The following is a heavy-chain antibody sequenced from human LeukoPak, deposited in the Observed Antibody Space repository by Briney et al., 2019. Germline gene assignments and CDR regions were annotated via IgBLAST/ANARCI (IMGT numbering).Heavy chain of an antibody. D-gene: IGHD5-18*01. CDR1: GYSISSGYY. J-gene: IGHJ3*02. V-gene: IGHV4-38-2*02. CDR2: IYHGGST. Sequence: SETLSLTCTVSGYSISSGYYWGWIRQPPGKGLEWIGSIYHGGSTYYNPSLKSRVTISVDTSKNQFSLKLSSVTAADTAVYYCARQGYSYGAFDIWGQGTMVTVSS. CDR3: ARQGYSYGAFDI.